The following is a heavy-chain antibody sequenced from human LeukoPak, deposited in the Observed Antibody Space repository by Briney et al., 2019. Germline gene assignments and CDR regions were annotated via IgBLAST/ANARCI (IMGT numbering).Heavy chain of an antibody. CDR1: GFTFSDYS. D-gene: IGHD5-24*01. V-gene: IGHV3-48*01. Sequence: GGSLRLSGAASGFTFSDYSMNWVRQAPGKGLEWISYIGIDSGNTNYADSVRGRFTISGDKAKNSLYLQMNSLRVEDTAVYYCARDYKYAFDNWGQGTLVTVSS. CDR3: ARDYKYAFDN. CDR2: IGIDSGNT. J-gene: IGHJ4*02.